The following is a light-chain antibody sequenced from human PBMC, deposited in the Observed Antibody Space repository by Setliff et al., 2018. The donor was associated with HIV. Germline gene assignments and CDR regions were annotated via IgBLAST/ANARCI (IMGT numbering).Light chain of an antibody. CDR2: DVI. CDR3: CSYAGSHTFV. CDR1: TSDVGGYNF. Sequence: QSALTQPRSVPGSPGQSVTISCTGTTSDVGGYNFVSWYQHHPGKAPKLMIYDVIKRPSGVPDRFSGSKSGNTASLTISGLQAEDEADYYCCSYAGSHTFVFGTGTKVTVL. J-gene: IGLJ1*01. V-gene: IGLV2-11*01.